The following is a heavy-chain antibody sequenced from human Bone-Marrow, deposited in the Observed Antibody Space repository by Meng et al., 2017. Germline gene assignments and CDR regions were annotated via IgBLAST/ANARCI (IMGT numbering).Heavy chain of an antibody. J-gene: IGHJ4*02. CDR2: ISGDSATT. CDR3: AKVNWGSSLDNS. CDR1: GFTFNKSP. Sequence: QFVESGGGSVRAGGALCIACAVPGFTFNKSPLSWVRQAPGKGLEWFSGISGDSATTNYADSVRGRFTVSRDTSKSTLYLQMDNLRADDTALYFCAKVNWGSSLDNSWGQGTLVTVSS. V-gene: IGHV3-23*04. D-gene: IGHD7-27*01.